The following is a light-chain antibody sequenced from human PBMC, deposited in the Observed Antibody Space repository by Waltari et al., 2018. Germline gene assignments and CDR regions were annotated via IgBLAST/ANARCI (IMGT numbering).Light chain of an antibody. V-gene: IGLV1-47*01. CDR1: SSNIGSNY. J-gene: IGLJ3*02. CDR3: AAWDDSLSGRV. Sequence: QSVLTQPPSASGTPGQRVTISCSGSSSNIGSNYLYWYQQLPGAAPKLLIYRNNQRPSGVPDRFSGSKSGTSASLAISVLRSEDEADYYCAAWDDSLSGRVFGGGTKLTVL. CDR2: RNN.